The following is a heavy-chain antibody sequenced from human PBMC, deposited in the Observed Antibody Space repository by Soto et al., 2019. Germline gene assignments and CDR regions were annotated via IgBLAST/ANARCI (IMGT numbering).Heavy chain of an antibody. CDR3: ARGGSYDSSGYSAPDAFDI. CDR2: IYYSGST. J-gene: IGHJ3*02. Sequence: PSETLSLTCTVSGGSISSYYWSWIRQPPGKGLEWIGYIYYSGSTNYNPSLKSRVTISVDTSKNQFSLKLSSETAADTAVYYCARGGSYDSSGYSAPDAFDIWGQGTMVTVSS. CDR1: GGSISSYY. D-gene: IGHD3-22*01. V-gene: IGHV4-59*01.